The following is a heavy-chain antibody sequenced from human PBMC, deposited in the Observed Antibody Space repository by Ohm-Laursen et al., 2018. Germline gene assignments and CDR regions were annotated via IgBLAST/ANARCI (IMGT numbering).Heavy chain of an antibody. CDR3: ARVTGENAFDI. CDR1: GYSISSGYY. J-gene: IGHJ3*02. V-gene: IGHV4-38-2*01. D-gene: IGHD7-27*01. CDR2: IYHSGST. Sequence: TLSLTCAVSGYSISSGYYWSWIRQPPGKGLEWIGSIYHSGSTYYNPSLKSRVTISVDTSKNQFSLKLSSVTAADTAVYYCARVTGENAFDIWGQGTMVTVSS.